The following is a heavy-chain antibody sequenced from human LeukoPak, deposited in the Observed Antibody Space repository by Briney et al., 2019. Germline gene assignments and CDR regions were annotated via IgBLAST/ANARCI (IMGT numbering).Heavy chain of an antibody. J-gene: IGHJ4*02. CDR3: ARRIYSSNSIDY. V-gene: IGHV4-39*01. CDR1: GGSITTSSYY. D-gene: IGHD1-7*01. Sequence: SETLSLTCTVSGGSITTSSYYWDWIRQSPGKGLEWVGSIYYSRGTYYNPSLTSRVTISVDTSKSQFSLKLSSATATDTAVYYCARRIYSSNSIDYWGQGILVTVST. CDR2: IYYSRGT.